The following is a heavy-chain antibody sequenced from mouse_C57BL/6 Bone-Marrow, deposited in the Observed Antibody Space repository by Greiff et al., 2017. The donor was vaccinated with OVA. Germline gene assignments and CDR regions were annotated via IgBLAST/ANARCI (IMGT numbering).Heavy chain of an antibody. Sequence: QVQLQQPGAELVMPGASVKLSCKASGYTFTSYWMHWVKQRPGQGLEWIGEIDPNSGGTKYNEKFKSKATLTVDKPSSTAYMQLSSLTSEDSAVYYCARSGSGGSSPLDYWGQGTTLTVSS. V-gene: IGHV1-72*01. J-gene: IGHJ2*01. D-gene: IGHD1-1*01. CDR2: IDPNSGGT. CDR1: GYTFTSYW. CDR3: ARSGSGGSSPLDY.